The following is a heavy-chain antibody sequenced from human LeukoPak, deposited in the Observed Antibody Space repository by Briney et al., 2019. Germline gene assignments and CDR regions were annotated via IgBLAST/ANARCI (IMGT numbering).Heavy chain of an antibody. J-gene: IGHJ5*02. V-gene: IGHV1-8*01. CDR1: GYTFTSYD. CDR3: ARGRGYYDSNGYYYWFDP. D-gene: IGHD3-22*01. CDR2: MNPNSGNT. Sequence: GASVKVSCKASGYTFTSYDINWVRQATGQGLEWMGWMNPNSGNTGYAQKFQGRVTMTRNTSISTAYMELSSLRSEDTAVYYCARGRGYYDSNGYYYWFDPWGQGTLVTVSS.